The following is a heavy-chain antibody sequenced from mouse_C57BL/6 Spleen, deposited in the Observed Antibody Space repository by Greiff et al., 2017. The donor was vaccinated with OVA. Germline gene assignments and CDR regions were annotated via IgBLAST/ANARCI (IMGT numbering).Heavy chain of an antibody. Sequence: EVMLVESGGGLVKPGGSLKLSCAASGFTFSDYGMHWVRQAPEKGLEWVAYISSGSSTTYYADTVKGRFTISRDNAKNTLYLQMTSLRSEDTAMYYCARLAAGTMFDYWGQGTTLTVSS. D-gene: IGHD4-1*01. CDR3: ARLAAGTMFDY. CDR2: ISSGSSTT. CDR1: GFTFSDYG. J-gene: IGHJ2*01. V-gene: IGHV5-17*01.